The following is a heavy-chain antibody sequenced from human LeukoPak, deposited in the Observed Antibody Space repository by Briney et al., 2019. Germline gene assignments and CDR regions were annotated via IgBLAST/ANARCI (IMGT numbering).Heavy chain of an antibody. CDR2: IWYDGSNK. D-gene: IGHD2-2*01. V-gene: IGHV3-33*01. J-gene: IGHJ4*02. CDR1: GFTFSSYG. CDR3: ARDPPAVHSDY. Sequence: GRSLRLSCAASGFTFSSYGMHWVRQAPGKGLEWVAVIWYDGSNKYYADSVKGRFTISRDNSKNTLYLQMNSLRAEDTAVYYCARDPPAVHSDYWGQGTLVTVSS.